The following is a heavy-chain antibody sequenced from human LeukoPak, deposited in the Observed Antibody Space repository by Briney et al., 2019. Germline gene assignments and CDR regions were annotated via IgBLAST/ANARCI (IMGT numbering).Heavy chain of an antibody. Sequence: PGRSLRLSCTGSGFTFGGYLMSWVRQAPGKGLEWVSAISGSGGSTYYADSVKGRFTISRDNSKNTLYLQMNSLRAEDTAVYYCAKSASGWYDGVDYWGQGTLVTVSS. J-gene: IGHJ4*02. CDR3: AKSASGWYDGVDY. CDR2: ISGSGGST. D-gene: IGHD6-19*01. CDR1: GFTFGGYL. V-gene: IGHV3-23*01.